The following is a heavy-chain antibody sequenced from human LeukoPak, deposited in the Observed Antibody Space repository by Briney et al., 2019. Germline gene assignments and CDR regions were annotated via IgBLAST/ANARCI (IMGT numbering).Heavy chain of an antibody. Sequence: GGSLRLSCAASGFIVSNNYMSWVRQAPGKGLGWVSVIYSGGGTFYSDSVKGRSTISRDYSKNTLYLQMNSLRADDTAVYYCARDSSGPAFWGQGTLVTVSS. CDR2: IYSGGGT. CDR3: ARDSSGPAF. J-gene: IGHJ4*02. D-gene: IGHD6-19*01. CDR1: GFIVSNNY. V-gene: IGHV3-53*01.